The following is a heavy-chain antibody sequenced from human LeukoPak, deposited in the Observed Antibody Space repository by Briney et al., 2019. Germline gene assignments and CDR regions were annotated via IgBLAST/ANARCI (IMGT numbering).Heavy chain of an antibody. CDR2: IVPSGDST. CDR1: GFTFNTYA. J-gene: IGHJ4*02. V-gene: IGHV3-23*01. CDR3: ARVTYASYDYVAVNPKDLFFDY. D-gene: IGHD3-16*01. Sequence: GGSLRLSCAASGFTFNTYAMSWVRQAPGKGLEWVSAIVPSGDSTYFADSVKGRFTISRDNSKNTLYLQMNSLRAEDTAVYYCARVTYASYDYVAVNPKDLFFDYWGQGTLVTVSS.